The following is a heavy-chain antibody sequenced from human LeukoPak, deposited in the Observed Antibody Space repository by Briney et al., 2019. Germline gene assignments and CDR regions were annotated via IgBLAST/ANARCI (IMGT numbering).Heavy chain of an antibody. V-gene: IGHV4-30-2*01. J-gene: IGHJ4*02. CDR2: IYHSGST. D-gene: IGHD5-24*01. Sequence: SETLSLTCAVSGVSISSGGYSWGWIRQPPGKGLEWIGYIYHSGSTYYNPSLKSRVTISVDRSKNQFSLKLSSVTAADTAVYYCASSRDGYNRRWYDYWGQGTLVTVSS. CDR3: ASSRDGYNRRWYDY. CDR1: GVSISSGGYS.